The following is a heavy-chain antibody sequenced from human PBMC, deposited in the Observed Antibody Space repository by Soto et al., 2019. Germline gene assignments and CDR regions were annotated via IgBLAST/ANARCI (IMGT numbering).Heavy chain of an antibody. CDR1: GFTFSDYY. Sequence: QVQLVESGGGLVKPGGSLRLSCAASGFTFSDYYMSWIRQAPGKGLEWVSYISSSGSTIYYADSVKGRFTISRDNAKNSLYLQMNSLRAEDTAVYYCARDEEGVLRYFDCFKSGWFDPWGQGTLVTVSS. J-gene: IGHJ5*02. CDR3: ARDEEGVLRYFDCFKSGWFDP. CDR2: ISSSGSTI. D-gene: IGHD3-9*01. V-gene: IGHV3-11*01.